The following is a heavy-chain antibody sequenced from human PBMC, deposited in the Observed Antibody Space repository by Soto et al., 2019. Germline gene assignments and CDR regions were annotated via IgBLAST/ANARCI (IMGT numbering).Heavy chain of an antibody. D-gene: IGHD4-4*01. CDR2: IGDTGTFI. J-gene: IGHJ4*02. V-gene: IGHV3-21*01. Sequence: EVQLVESGGGLVKPGGSLRLSCVGSAFIFSDHSMNWVRQGPGKGLEWVTSIGDTGTFIYYADSVKGRFTISIDNAKNSLFLQMDSLRAEDTAVYYCARDHRYLRQGYSDYWGQGTLVTVSS. CDR1: AFIFSDHS. CDR3: ARDHRYLRQGYSDY.